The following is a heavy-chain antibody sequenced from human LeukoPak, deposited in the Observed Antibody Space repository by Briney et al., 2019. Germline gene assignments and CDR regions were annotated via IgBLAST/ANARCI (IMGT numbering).Heavy chain of an antibody. J-gene: IGHJ3*02. V-gene: IGHV1-69*01. CDR1: GGTFSSYA. CDR2: IIPIFGTA. D-gene: IGHD6-13*01. Sequence: SVKVSCKASGGTFSSYAISWVRQAPGQGLEWMGRIIPIFGTANYAQKFQGRVTITADESTSTAYMELSSLRSEDTAVYYCASESSTPTGNDAFDIWGQGTMVTVSS. CDR3: ASESSTPTGNDAFDI.